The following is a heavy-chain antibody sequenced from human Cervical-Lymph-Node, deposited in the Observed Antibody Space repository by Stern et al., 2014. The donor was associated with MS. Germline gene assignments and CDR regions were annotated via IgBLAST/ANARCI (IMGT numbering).Heavy chain of an antibody. CDR3: ARVAALAMPLQYNWFDP. J-gene: IGHJ5*02. D-gene: IGHD2-2*01. V-gene: IGHV4-31*01. Sequence: QLQLQESGPGLVKPSQTLSLTCSVSGDSISSGGYYWSWIRQHPGKAPQWIGNIYYNGNTYYNPSLKSLVTISIDMSKNQFSLNLKSVTAADTAVYFCARVAALAMPLQYNWFDPWGQGILVTVSS. CDR1: GDSISSGGYY. CDR2: IYYNGNT.